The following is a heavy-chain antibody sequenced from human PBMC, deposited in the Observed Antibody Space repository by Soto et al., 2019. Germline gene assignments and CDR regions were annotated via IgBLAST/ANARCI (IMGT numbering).Heavy chain of an antibody. V-gene: IGHV1-18*01. J-gene: IGHJ4*02. D-gene: IGHD6-13*01. CDR1: GYTLTSYG. CDR3: ARERVNSSWYDFDY. CDR2: ISADNGNT. Sequence: QVQLVPSGAEVKKPGASVKVSCKASGYTLTSYGISWVRQAPGQGLECMGWISADNGNTNYAQKLQVRVTMTTDTSTSTAYMELRSLRSDDTAVYYCARERVNSSWYDFDYWGQGTLVTVSS.